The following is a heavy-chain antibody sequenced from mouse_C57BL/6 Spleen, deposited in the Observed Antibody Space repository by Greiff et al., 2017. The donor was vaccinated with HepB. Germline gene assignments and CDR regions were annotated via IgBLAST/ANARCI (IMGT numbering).Heavy chain of an antibody. CDR3: AREGGKDYFDY. CDR2: IYPGDGDT. V-gene: IGHV1-82*01. CDR1: GYAFSSSW. J-gene: IGHJ2*01. Sequence: QVQLQQSGPELVKPGASVKISCKASGYAFSSSWMNWVKQRPGKGLEWIGRIYPGDGDTNYNGKFKGKATLTADKSSSTAYMQLSSLTSEDSAVYFCAREGGKDYFDYWGQGTTLTVSS.